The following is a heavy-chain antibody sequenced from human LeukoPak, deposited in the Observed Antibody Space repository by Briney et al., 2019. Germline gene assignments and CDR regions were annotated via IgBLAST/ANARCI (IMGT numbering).Heavy chain of an antibody. J-gene: IGHJ4*02. Sequence: PGGSLRLSCAASGFTFSSYWMSWVRQAPGRGLEWVANIKQDGSEKYYVDSVKGRFTISRDNAKNSLYLQLNSLRAEDTAVYYWARGGDFWSGRSHDYWGQGTLVTVSS. CDR1: GFTFSSYW. D-gene: IGHD3-3*01. V-gene: IGHV3-7*01. CDR2: IKQDGSEK. CDR3: ARGGDFWSGRSHDY.